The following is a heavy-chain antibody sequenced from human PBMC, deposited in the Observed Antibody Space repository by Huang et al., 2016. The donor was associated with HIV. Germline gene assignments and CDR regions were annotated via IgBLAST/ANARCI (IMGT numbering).Heavy chain of an antibody. CDR3: ARDHHDFWRGYRRMYFFDH. V-gene: IGHV4-59*11. Sequence: QVQLQESGPGLVKPSETLSLTCTVSGGSISTHYWSWIRQPPGKGLEWIGRIDYRGGTSHSPSRKSRVTILLDTSKNQFSLRVNSVTSADTAMYYCARDHHDFWRGYRRMYFFDHWGQGTLVTVSS. J-gene: IGHJ4*02. D-gene: IGHD3-3*01. CDR1: GGSISTHY. CDR2: IDYRGGT.